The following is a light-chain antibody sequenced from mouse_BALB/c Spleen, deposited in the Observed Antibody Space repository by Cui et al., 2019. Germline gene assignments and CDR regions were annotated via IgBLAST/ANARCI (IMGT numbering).Light chain of an antibody. J-gene: IGKJ1*01. V-gene: IGKV4-80*01. CDR2: STS. CDR1: SSVSY. Sequence: IVLTESPAIMSASLGEEITLTCSASSSVSYMHWYQQKSGTSPKLLIYSTSNLASGVPSPLSGSGSGTFYSLTISSVEADDAADYYCHQWSSYPWTFGGGTKLEIK. CDR3: HQWSSYPWT.